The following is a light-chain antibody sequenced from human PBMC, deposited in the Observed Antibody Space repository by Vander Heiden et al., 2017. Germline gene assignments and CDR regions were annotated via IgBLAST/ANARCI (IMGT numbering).Light chain of an antibody. CDR2: EVN. Sequence: QTALTQPASVSGSPGQSITISCTGTSSDVGGYNYASWYQQHPGKVPKLIIFEVNNRPAGVSTRFSGFKSGNTASLTISGLQAEDEADYYCCSRAGSLTYVFGTGTQVTVL. V-gene: IGLV2-14*01. J-gene: IGLJ1*01. CDR1: SSDVGGYNY. CDR3: CSRAGSLTYV.